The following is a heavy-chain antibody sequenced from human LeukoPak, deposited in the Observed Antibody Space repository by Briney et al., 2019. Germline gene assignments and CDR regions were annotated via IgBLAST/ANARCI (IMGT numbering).Heavy chain of an antibody. J-gene: IGHJ6*02. Sequence: ASVKVSCKASGYTFTSYGISWVRQAPGQGLQWMGWINTYNGNRKYAQNLQGRVTMTTDISTSTAYMELRSLRSDDTAVYYCARDRGIGWGGMIEDYYYGMDVWGQGTTVTVSS. D-gene: IGHD3-16*02. CDR1: GYTFTSYG. CDR2: INTYNGNR. V-gene: IGHV1-18*01. CDR3: ARDRGIGWGGMIEDYYYGMDV.